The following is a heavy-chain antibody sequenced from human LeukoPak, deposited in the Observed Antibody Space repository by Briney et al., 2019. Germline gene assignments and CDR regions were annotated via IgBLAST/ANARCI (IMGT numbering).Heavy chain of an antibody. CDR3: ARACRVIVAYYYYYGMDV. J-gene: IGHJ6*02. D-gene: IGHD3-22*01. V-gene: IGHV4-34*01. Sequence: SETLSLTCAVYGGSFGGYYWSWIRQPPGKGLEWIGEINHSGSTNYNPSLKSRVTISVDTSKNQFSLKLSSVTAADTAVYYCARACRVIVAYYYYYGMDVWGQGTTVTVSS. CDR2: INHSGST. CDR1: GGSFGGYY.